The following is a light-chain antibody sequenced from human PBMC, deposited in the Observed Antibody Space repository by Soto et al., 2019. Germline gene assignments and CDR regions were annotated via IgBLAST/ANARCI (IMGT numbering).Light chain of an antibody. CDR2: DAS. CDR3: QQYNSYSPIT. Sequence: DTKMTNLLPTLPAPVGERVTTTGRASQMFLAWWAGNQQKPGKAPKLLIFDASTLESGVPSRFSGSGSGTEFTLTISSLQPDDFATYYCQQYNSYSPITFGQGTRLEIK. V-gene: IGKV1-5*01. CDR1: QMFLAW. J-gene: IGKJ5*01.